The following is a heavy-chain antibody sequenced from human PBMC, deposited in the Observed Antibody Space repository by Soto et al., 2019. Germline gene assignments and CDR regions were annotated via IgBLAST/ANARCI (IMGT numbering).Heavy chain of an antibody. CDR2: IYYGGST. CDR1: GDSISTDY. Sequence: PSETLSLTCTVSGDSISTDYWSWIRQSPGKGLEWIGFIYYGGSTNYNPSLKSRVTISVDTSKNQFSLKLSSVTAADTAVYYCSGRHYGSGSPISDGLCFDPWGQGTQVTVSS. CDR3: SGRHYGSGSPISDGLCFDP. D-gene: IGHD3-10*01. V-gene: IGHV4-59*08. J-gene: IGHJ5*02.